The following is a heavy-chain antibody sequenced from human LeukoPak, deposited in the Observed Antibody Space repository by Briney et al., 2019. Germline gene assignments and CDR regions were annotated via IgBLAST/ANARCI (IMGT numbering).Heavy chain of an antibody. Sequence: PSETLSLTCTVSGGSISSSSYYWGWIRQPPGKGLEWIGSIYYSGSTYYNPSLKSRVTICVDTSKTQFSLKLSSVTAADTAVYYCACRIAVAGTLFDYWGQGTLLTVSS. V-gene: IGHV4-39*01. CDR1: GGSISSSSYY. D-gene: IGHD6-19*01. CDR2: IYYSGST. J-gene: IGHJ4*02. CDR3: ACRIAVAGTLFDY.